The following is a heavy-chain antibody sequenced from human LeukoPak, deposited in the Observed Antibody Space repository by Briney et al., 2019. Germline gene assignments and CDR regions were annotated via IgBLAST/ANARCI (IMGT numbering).Heavy chain of an antibody. Sequence: GRSLRLSCAASGFTFSSYAMHWVRQAPGKGLEWVAVISYDGSNKYYADSVKGRFTISRDNSKNTLYLQMNSLRAEDTAVYYCAREGRYSSGWYRASCYFDYWGQGTLVTVSS. CDR1: GFTFSSYA. CDR2: ISYDGSNK. D-gene: IGHD6-19*01. J-gene: IGHJ4*02. V-gene: IGHV3-30-3*01. CDR3: AREGRYSSGWYRASCYFDY.